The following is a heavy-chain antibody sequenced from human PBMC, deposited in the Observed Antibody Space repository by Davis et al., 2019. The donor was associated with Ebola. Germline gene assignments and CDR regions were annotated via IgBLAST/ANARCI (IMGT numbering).Heavy chain of an antibody. CDR3: ARGGCSGGSCSFDY. D-gene: IGHD2-15*01. CDR2: IIPIFGTA. J-gene: IGHJ4*02. V-gene: IGHV1-69*13. CDR1: GGTFSSYA. Sequence: SVKVSCKASGGTFSSYAISWVRQAPGQGLEWMGGIIPIFGTANYAQKFQGRVTITADESTSTAYMELSSLRSEDTAVYYCARGGCSGGSCSFDYWGQGTLVTVSS.